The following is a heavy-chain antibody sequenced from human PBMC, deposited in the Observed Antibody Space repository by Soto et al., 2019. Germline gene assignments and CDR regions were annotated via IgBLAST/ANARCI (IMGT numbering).Heavy chain of an antibody. D-gene: IGHD6-6*01. J-gene: IGHJ4*02. CDR1: GFTFNSYA. CDR3: AKDHVYSSSSYDY. V-gene: IGHV3-23*01. CDR2: ISGSGGST. Sequence: GGSLRLSCAASGFTFNSYAMSWVRQAPGKGLEWVSAISGSGGSTYYADSVKGRFTISRDNSKNTLYLQMNSLRAEDTAVYYCAKDHVYSSSSYDYWGQGTLVTVSS.